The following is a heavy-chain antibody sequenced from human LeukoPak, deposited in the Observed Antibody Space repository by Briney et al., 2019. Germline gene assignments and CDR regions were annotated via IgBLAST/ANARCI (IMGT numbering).Heavy chain of an antibody. CDR3: ARAFTGAAAGGF. Sequence: ASVKVSCKASGYTFTGYYMHWVRQAPGQGLEWMGWINPNSGGTNYAQKFQGRVTMTRDTSISTAYMELSRLRSDDTAVYYCARAFTGAAAGGFWGQGTLVTVSS. J-gene: IGHJ4*02. V-gene: IGHV1-2*02. CDR2: INPNSGGT. CDR1: GYTFTGYY. D-gene: IGHD6-13*01.